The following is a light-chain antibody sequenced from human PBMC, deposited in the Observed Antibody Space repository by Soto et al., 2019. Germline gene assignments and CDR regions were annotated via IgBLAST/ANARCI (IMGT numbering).Light chain of an antibody. CDR2: DAS. J-gene: IGKJ4*01. Sequence: ENVLTQSPATLSLSPGERATLSCRASQSVSSYLAWYQQKPGQAPRLLIYDASSRATGIPARFSGIGSGTDFTLTISSLEPEDFAVYYCQQRSNWLTFGGGTKVEIK. CDR3: QQRSNWLT. V-gene: IGKV3-11*01. CDR1: QSVSSY.